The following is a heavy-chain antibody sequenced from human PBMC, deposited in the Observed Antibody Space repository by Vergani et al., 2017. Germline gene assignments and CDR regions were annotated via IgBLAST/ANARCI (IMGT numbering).Heavy chain of an antibody. D-gene: IGHD2-2*01. CDR3: AKAHEVVPAPPDY. CDR1: GFTFSSYA. CDR2: ISGSGGST. J-gene: IGHJ4*02. Sequence: EAQLLESGGGLVQPGGSLRLSCAASGFTFSSYAMSWVRQAPGKGLEWVSAISGSGGSTYYADSVKGRFTISRDNSKNTLYLQMNSLRAEDTAVYYCAKAHEVVPAPPDYWGQGTLVTVSS. V-gene: IGHV3-23*01.